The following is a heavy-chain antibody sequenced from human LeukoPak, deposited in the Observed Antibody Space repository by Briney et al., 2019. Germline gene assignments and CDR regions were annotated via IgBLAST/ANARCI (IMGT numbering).Heavy chain of an antibody. CDR1: GGSISSGGYS. CDR3: ARARRDGYNEFDY. D-gene: IGHD5-24*01. V-gene: IGHV4-30-2*01. J-gene: IGHJ4*02. CDR2: IYHSGST. Sequence: SETLSLTCAVSGGSISSGGYSWSWIRQPPGKGLEWIGYIYHSGSTYYNPSLKSRVTISVDRSKNQFSLELSSVTAADTAVYYCARARRDGYNEFDYWGQGTLVTVSS.